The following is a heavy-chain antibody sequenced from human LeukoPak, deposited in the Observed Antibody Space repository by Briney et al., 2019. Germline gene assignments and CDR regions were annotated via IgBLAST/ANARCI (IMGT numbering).Heavy chain of an antibody. J-gene: IGHJ4*02. CDR1: GGSISSYY. CDR2: IYYSGST. CDR3: ARENYHLDY. V-gene: IGHV4-59*01. D-gene: IGHD1-7*01. Sequence: PSETLSLTCTVSGGSISSYYWSWIRQPPGKGLEWIGYIYYSGSTNYNPSLTSRVTISVDTSKNQFSLKLSSVTAADTAVYYCARENYHLDYWGRGTLVTVSS.